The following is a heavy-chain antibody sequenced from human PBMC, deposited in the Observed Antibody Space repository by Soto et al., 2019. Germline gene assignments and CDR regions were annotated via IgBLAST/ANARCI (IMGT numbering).Heavy chain of an antibody. CDR3: ARAVHLGALSPLMGGFDY. J-gene: IGHJ4*02. CDR1: GYTFTSYG. Sequence: QVQLVQSGAEVKKPGASVKVSCKASGYTFTSYGISWVRQAPGQGLEWMGWISAYNGNTNYAQQLQGRVTMTTDTSTSTAYVELRSLRSDDTAVYYCARAVHLGALSPLMGGFDYWGQGTLVTVSS. V-gene: IGHV1-18*01. D-gene: IGHD3-16*02. CDR2: ISAYNGNT.